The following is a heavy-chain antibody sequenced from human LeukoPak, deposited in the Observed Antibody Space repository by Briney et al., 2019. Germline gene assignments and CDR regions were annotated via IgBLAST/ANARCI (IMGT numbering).Heavy chain of an antibody. CDR2: MNPNSGNT. J-gene: IGHJ5*02. Sequence: ASVNVSCTASGYTFTTYDLAWVRQATGQGLEWMGWMNPNSGNTGYAQKFQGRVTMTRSTSISTAYMELSSLRSEDTAVCYCARTFYHGSETSINWFDPWGQGTLVTVSS. D-gene: IGHD3-10*01. CDR3: ARTFYHGSETSINWFDP. V-gene: IGHV1-8*01. CDR1: GYTFTTYD.